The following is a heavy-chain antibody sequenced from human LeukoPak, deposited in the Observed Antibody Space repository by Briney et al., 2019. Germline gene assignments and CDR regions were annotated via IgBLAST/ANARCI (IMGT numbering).Heavy chain of an antibody. CDR3: AKESGGRRYNYGAFDP. D-gene: IGHD3-10*01. V-gene: IGHV3-43D*03. CDR2: ISWDGGII. CDR1: GFTLDDYS. Sequence: GGSLSLFCAASGFTLDDYSMHWVRLAPGKGLECVSLISWDGGIIYYADSVEGRFTISRDNSKNSLYLQMNSLRVEDTALYYCAKESGGRRYNYGAFDPWVQGNVVTVSS. J-gene: IGHJ5*02.